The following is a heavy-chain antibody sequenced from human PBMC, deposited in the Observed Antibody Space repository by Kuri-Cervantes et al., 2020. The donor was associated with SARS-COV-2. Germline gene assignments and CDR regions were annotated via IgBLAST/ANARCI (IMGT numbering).Heavy chain of an antibody. V-gene: IGHV4-34*01. CDR2: INHSGST. CDR3: ARGDPITIFGVVIIRRRTSFDY. D-gene: IGHD3-3*01. Sequence: GSLRLSCAFYGESFSGYYWSWIRQPPGKGLEWIGEINHSGSTNYNPSLKSRVTISVDTSKNQFSLKLSSVTAADTAVYYCARGDPITIFGVVIIRRRTSFDYWGQGTLVTVSS. CDR1: GESFSGYY. J-gene: IGHJ4*02.